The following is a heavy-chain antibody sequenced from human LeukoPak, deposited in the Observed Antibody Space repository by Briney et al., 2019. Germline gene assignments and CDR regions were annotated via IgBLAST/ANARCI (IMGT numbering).Heavy chain of an antibody. Sequence: SETLSLTCTVSGGSISSSSYYWGWIRQPPGRGLGWSGSIYYSGSTYYNPSLKSRVTISVDTSKNQFSLKLSSVTAADTAVYYCARVPGPNWFDPWGQGTLVTVSS. V-gene: IGHV4-39*07. J-gene: IGHJ5*02. CDR1: GGSISSSSYY. CDR2: IYYSGST. CDR3: ARVPGPNWFDP.